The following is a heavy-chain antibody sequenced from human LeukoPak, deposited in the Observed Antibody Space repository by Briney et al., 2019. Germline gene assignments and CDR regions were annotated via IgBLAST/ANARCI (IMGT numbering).Heavy chain of an antibody. CDR3: AKDISSGVGATILDY. Sequence: RPGGSLRLSCAASGFTFDDYAMHWVRQAPGKGLEWVSGISWNSGSIGYADSVKGRFTISRDNAKNSLYLQMNSLRAEDMALYYCAKDISSGVGATILDYWGQGTLVTVSS. D-gene: IGHD1-26*01. CDR1: GFTFDDYA. V-gene: IGHV3-9*03. CDR2: ISWNSGSI. J-gene: IGHJ4*02.